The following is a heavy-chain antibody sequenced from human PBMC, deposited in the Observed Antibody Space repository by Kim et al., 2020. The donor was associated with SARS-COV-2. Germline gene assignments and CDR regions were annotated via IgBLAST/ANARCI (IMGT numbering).Heavy chain of an antibody. CDR3: AKDPNRGSLFFEYRQY. Sequence: GGSLRLSCAASGFTFNAYGVHWVRQAPGKGLEWVAVISYDGSTKYYVDSVKGRFTVSRDNSKNTVYLQMNSLTAEDTAVYYCAKDPNRGSLFFEYRQYWGQGTLVTVSS. CDR1: GFTFNAYG. CDR2: ISYDGSTK. D-gene: IGHD3-16*01. J-gene: IGHJ1*01. V-gene: IGHV3-30*18.